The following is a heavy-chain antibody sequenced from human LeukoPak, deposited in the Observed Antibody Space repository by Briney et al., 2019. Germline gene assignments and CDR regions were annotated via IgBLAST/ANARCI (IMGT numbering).Heavy chain of an antibody. CDR3: ARKAYSSSDYYMDV. CDR1: GFTFSSYE. CDR2: ISSSGSTI. D-gene: IGHD6-6*01. V-gene: IGHV3-48*03. Sequence: GGSLRLSCAASGFTFSSYEMNWVRQAPGKGLEWVSYISSSGSTIYYADSVKGRFTISRDNAKNSLYLQMNSLRAEDTAVYYCARKAYSSSDYYMDVWGKGTTVTVSS. J-gene: IGHJ6*03.